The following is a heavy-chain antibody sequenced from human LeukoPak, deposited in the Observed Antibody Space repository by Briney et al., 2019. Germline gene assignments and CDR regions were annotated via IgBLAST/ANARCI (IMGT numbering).Heavy chain of an antibody. CDR2: ISAYNGNT. CDR1: GYTFTTYG. V-gene: IGHV1-18*03. D-gene: IGHD5-24*01. J-gene: IGHJ4*02. CDR3: ARAFVEMATIDGGPYFDY. Sequence: ASVKVSCKASGYTFTTYGISWVRQAPGQGLEWMGWISAYNGNTNYVQKLQGRVTMTTDTSTSTAYMELRSLRSDDMAVYYCARAFVEMATIDGGPYFDYWGQGTLVTVSS.